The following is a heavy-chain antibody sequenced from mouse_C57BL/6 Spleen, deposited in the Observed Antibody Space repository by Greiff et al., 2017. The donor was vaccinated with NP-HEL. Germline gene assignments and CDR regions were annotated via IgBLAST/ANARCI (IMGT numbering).Heavy chain of an antibody. Sequence: VQLQQPGAELVRPGTSVKLSCKASGYTFTSYWMHWVKQRPGQGLEWIGVIDPSDSYTNYNQKFKGKATLTVDTSSSTAYMQLSSLTSEDSAVYYCARGGSSYGWFAYWGQVTLVTVSA. D-gene: IGHD1-1*01. CDR2: IDPSDSYT. CDR3: ARGGSSYGWFAY. V-gene: IGHV1-59*01. CDR1: GYTFTSYW. J-gene: IGHJ3*01.